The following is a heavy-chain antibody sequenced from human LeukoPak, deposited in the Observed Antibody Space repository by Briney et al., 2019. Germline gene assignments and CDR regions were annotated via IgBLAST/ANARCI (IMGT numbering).Heavy chain of an antibody. V-gene: IGHV1-18*01. Sequence: ASVKVSCKASGGTFSSYAISWVRQAPGQGLEWMASISAYNGNTNYAQKLQGRVTLTTDTSTSTAYMELRSLRSDDTAVYYCAKAHCSTTSCYLVDYWGQGTLVTVSS. D-gene: IGHD2-2*01. J-gene: IGHJ4*02. CDR3: AKAHCSTTSCYLVDY. CDR2: ISAYNGNT. CDR1: GGTFSSYA.